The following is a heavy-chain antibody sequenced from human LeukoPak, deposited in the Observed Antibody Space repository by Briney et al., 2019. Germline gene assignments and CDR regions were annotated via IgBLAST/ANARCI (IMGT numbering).Heavy chain of an antibody. J-gene: IGHJ5*02. CDR1: GYTFTGYY. CDR2: INPNSGGT. CDR3: ARGNYGFGTRGHWFDP. D-gene: IGHD3-10*01. Sequence: ASVKVSCKASGYTFTGYYMHWVRQAPGQGLEWMGGINPNSGGTNYAQKFQGRVTMTRDTSISTAYMELSRLRSDDTAVYYCARGNYGFGTRGHWFDPWGQGTLVTVSS. V-gene: IGHV1-2*02.